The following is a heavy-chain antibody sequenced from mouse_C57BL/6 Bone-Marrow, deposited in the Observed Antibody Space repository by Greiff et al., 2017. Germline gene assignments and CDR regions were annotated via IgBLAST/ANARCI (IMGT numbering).Heavy chain of an antibody. CDR1: GYTFTSYW. Sequence: VQLQQPGAELVKPGASVKMSCKASGYTFTSYWITWVKQRPGQGLEWIGDIYPGSGSTNYNEKFKSKATLTVDTSSSTAYMQLSSLTSEDSAVYYCARSRGIITTSRYFDVWGTGTTVTVSS. V-gene: IGHV1-55*01. CDR2: IYPGSGST. J-gene: IGHJ1*03. CDR3: ARSRGIITTSRYFDV. D-gene: IGHD1-1*01.